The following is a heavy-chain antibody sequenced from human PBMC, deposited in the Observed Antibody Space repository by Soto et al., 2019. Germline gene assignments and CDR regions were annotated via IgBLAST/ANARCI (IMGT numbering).Heavy chain of an antibody. CDR3: ARDLHSGGKYWYFDI. Sequence: QVQLVQSGAEVKKPGASVKVSCKASGYTFTHYGITWVRQAPGQGLEWMGWINSFSGDTNYPQKLQGRLTMTTDTSTNTVYMELRKLRSDDTAVYYCARDLHSGGKYWYFDIWGRGTVVTVSS. D-gene: IGHD2-15*01. V-gene: IGHV1-18*01. CDR1: GYTFTHYG. J-gene: IGHJ2*01. CDR2: INSFSGDT.